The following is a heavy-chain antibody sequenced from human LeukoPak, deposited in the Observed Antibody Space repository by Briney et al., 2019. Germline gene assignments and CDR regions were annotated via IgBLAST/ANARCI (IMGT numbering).Heavy chain of an antibody. CDR1: GYTFTGYY. J-gene: IGHJ4*02. D-gene: IGHD6-19*01. Sequence: SVKVSCKASGYTFTGYYMHWVRQAPGQGLEWMGWSNPNSGGTNYAQKLQGRVTMTRDTSISTAYLELSRLRSDDTAVYYCARDSGIAVAGTSFDYWGQGTLVTVSS. CDR2: SNPNSGGT. CDR3: ARDSGIAVAGTSFDY. V-gene: IGHV1-2*02.